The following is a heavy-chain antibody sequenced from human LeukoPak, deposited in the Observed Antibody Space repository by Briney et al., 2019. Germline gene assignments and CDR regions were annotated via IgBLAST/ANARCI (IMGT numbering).Heavy chain of an antibody. CDR2: IIPIYGTT. Sequence: ASVKVSCKASGCTFSSYAINWVRQAPGQGLEWMGMIIPIYGTTNYAEKFQGRVTITTDESTSTAYMELSSLRSEDTAVYYCARGLNDYGDYWSDYWGQGTLVTVSS. V-gene: IGHV1-69*05. D-gene: IGHD4-17*01. CDR1: GCTFSSYA. J-gene: IGHJ4*02. CDR3: ARGLNDYGDYWSDY.